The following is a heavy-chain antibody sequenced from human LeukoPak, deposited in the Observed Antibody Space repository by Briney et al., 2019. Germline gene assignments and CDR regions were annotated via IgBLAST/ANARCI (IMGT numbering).Heavy chain of an antibody. V-gene: IGHV4-59*01. D-gene: IGHD3-9*01. CDR1: GGSISSYY. CDR2: IYYIGST. Sequence: SETLPLTCTVSGGSISSYYWSWIRQPPGKGLEWIGYIYYIGSTNYNPSLKSRVTISVDTSKNQFSLKLSSVTAADTAVYYCARSLTGYYNLDYWGQGTLVTVSS. J-gene: IGHJ4*02. CDR3: ARSLTGYYNLDY.